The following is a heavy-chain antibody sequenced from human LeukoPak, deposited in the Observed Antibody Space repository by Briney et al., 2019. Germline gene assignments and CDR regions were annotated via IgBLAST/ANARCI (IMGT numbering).Heavy chain of an antibody. CDR2: ISGSGGST. V-gene: IGHV3-23*01. CDR3: AKDRGGYCSSTSCYTGIGWFDP. J-gene: IGHJ5*02. Sequence: TGGSLRLSCAASGFTFSSYAMSWVRQAPGKGLEWVSAISGSGGSTYYADSVEGRFTISRDNSKNTLYLQMNSLRAEDTAVYYCAKDRGGYCSSTSCYTGIGWFDPWGQGTLVTVSS. D-gene: IGHD2-2*02. CDR1: GFTFSSYA.